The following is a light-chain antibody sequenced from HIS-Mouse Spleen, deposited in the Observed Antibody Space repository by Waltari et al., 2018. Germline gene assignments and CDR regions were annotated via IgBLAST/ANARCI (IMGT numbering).Light chain of an antibody. CDR2: EVS. V-gene: IGLV2-14*01. CDR3: SSYTSISTRVV. J-gene: IGLJ2*01. CDR1: SSDVGGYNY. Sequence: QSALTQPASVSGSPGQSITISCTGTSSDVGGYNYVSWYQQHPGKAPKLMIYEVSNRPYGVSNRVSGSKSGNTASLTISGLPAYDEADYYCSSYTSISTRVVFGGGTNLTVL.